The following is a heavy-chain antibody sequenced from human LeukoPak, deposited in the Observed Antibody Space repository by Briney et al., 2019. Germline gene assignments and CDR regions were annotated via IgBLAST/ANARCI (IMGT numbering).Heavy chain of an antibody. V-gene: IGHV4-34*01. CDR3: ARGLRGGTYYYYGMDV. J-gene: IGHJ6*04. CDR2: INHSGST. D-gene: IGHD3-10*01. Sequence: SETLSFTCAVYGGSFSGYYWSRIRQPQGKGLEWIGDINHSGSTNYHPSLKSRATISVDTSKNQFSLKLSSVTAADTAVYYCARGLRGGTYYYYGMDVWGKGTTVTVSS. CDR1: GGSFSGYY.